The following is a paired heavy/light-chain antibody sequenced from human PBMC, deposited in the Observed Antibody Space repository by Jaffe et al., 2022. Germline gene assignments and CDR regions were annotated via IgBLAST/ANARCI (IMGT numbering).Light chain of an antibody. J-gene: IGKJ5*01. CDR1: QSVLYYSNNKNY. Sequence: DIVMTQSPDSLAVSLGERATINCKSSQSVLYYSNNKNYLTWWQQKPGQPPKLLIYWASTRESGVPDRFSGSGSGTDFTLTISSLQAEDVAIYYCQQSSTTPITFGQGTRLEIK. CDR3: QQSSTTPIT. V-gene: IGKV4-1*01. CDR2: WAS.
Heavy chain of an antibody. CDR2: IKTKSDGETT. CDR3: TTIWGVPK. CDR1: GFSFSNTW. Sequence: EVQLVESGGGLEKPGGSLRLSCEASGFSFSNTWMAWVRQAPGKGLEWVGLIKTKSDGETTDYTAPVKGRFTISRDDSKNTLYLHMNSLKSEDTAVYYCTTIWGVPKWGQGTLVTVSS. J-gene: IGHJ4*02. V-gene: IGHV3-15*01. D-gene: IGHD3-16*01.